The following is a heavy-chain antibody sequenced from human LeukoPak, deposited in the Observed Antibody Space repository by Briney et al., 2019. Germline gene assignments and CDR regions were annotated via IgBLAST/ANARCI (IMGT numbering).Heavy chain of an antibody. D-gene: IGHD3-10*01. CDR3: ARPPMVRRVIAY. Sequence: PGGSLTLSCAASGFTFSGYAMRWVRQAPGKGLEWVEVVSSDGNTQVYPDSVRGRFTISRDNAKNTLYLHMNSLTAEDTALYYCARPPMVRRVIAYWGQGTLVTVPS. CDR2: VSSDGNTQ. J-gene: IGHJ4*02. CDR1: GFTFSGYA. V-gene: IGHV3-30-3*01.